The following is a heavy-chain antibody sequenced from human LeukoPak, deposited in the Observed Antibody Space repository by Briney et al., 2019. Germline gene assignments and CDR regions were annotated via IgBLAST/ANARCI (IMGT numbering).Heavy chain of an antibody. V-gene: IGHV3-23*01. CDR3: AKKTPGTSPLDY. Sequence: PGGSLRLSRAASRFTFDVSALNWVRQAPGKGLEWVSAIGNAGDTYYADPVKSRCTISRDNSKKMLFLQMTSLRAEDTAVYYCAKKTPGTSPLDYWGQGTLVTVSP. CDR2: IGNAGDT. D-gene: IGHD6-13*01. J-gene: IGHJ4*02. CDR1: RFTFDVSA.